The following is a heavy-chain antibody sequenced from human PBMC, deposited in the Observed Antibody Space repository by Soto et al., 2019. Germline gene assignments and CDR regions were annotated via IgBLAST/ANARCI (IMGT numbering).Heavy chain of an antibody. J-gene: IGHJ4*02. V-gene: IGHV3-7*01. Sequence: GESLKISCAASGFTFSSYWMSWVRQAPGKGLEWVANIKQDGSEKYYVDSVKGRFTISRDNAKNSLYLQMNSLRAEDTAVYYCARDEKRYFDWLLSNFDYWGQGTLVTVSS. CDR2: IKQDGSEK. D-gene: IGHD3-9*01. CDR1: GFTFSSYW. CDR3: ARDEKRYFDWLLSNFDY.